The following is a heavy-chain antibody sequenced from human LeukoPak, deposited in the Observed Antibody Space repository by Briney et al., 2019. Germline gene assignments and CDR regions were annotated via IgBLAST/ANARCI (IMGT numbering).Heavy chain of an antibody. Sequence: SVKVSCKASGGTLGSYVISWVRQAPGQGLEWMGGIIPIFGTAHYAQKFQGRLTITADESTSTVYMEMSSLRSEDTAMYYCAKEGDTALVTGYFDLWGRGTLVTVSS. J-gene: IGHJ2*01. V-gene: IGHV1-69*13. CDR1: GGTLGSYV. D-gene: IGHD5-18*01. CDR3: AKEGDTALVTGYFDL. CDR2: IIPIFGTA.